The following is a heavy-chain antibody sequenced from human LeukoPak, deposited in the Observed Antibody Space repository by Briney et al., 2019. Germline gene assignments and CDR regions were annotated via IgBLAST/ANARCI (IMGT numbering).Heavy chain of an antibody. J-gene: IGHJ3*02. Sequence: SVKVSCKASGGTFSSYAISWVRQAPGQGLEWMGRIIPILGTANYAQKFQGRVTITADKSTSTAYMELSSLRSEDTAVYYCARDSEIVVDAFDIWGQGTMVTVS. CDR3: ARDSEIVVDAFDI. CDR2: IIPILGTA. D-gene: IGHD1-26*01. V-gene: IGHV1-69*04. CDR1: GGTFSSYA.